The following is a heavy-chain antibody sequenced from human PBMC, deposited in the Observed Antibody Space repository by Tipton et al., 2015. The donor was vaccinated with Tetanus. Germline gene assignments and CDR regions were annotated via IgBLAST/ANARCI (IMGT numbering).Heavy chain of an antibody. CDR1: GGSFSGNY. V-gene: IGHV4-59*12. D-gene: IGHD5-12*01. CDR3: VRGRGLGAYSFGFEY. J-gene: IGHJ4*02. Sequence: TLSLTCGVSGGSFSGNYWSWVRQAPGKGLEYIGYILYGGSTHYSPSLKSRVTVSADPSKNQVSLKLSSVTAADTAVYYCVRGRGLGAYSFGFEYWGQGALVTVSS. CDR2: ILYGGST.